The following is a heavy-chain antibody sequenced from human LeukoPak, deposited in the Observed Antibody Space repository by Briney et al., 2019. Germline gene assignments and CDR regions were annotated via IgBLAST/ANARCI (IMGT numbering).Heavy chain of an antibody. CDR3: AKDLVAVALVERNYGMDV. J-gene: IGHJ6*02. V-gene: IGHV3-30*18. Sequence: GRSLRLSCAASGFTFSSYGMHWVRQAPGKGLEWVAVISYDGSNKYYADSVKGRFTISRDNSKNTLYLQMNSLRAEDTAVYYCAKDLVAVALVERNYGMDVWGQGTTVTVSS. CDR2: ISYDGSNK. D-gene: IGHD6-19*01. CDR1: GFTFSSYG.